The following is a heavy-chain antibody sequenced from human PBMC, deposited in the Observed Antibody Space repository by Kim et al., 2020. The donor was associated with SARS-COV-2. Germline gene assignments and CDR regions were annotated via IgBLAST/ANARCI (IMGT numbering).Heavy chain of an antibody. CDR1: GYTFIRYT. D-gene: IGHD3-10*01. V-gene: IGHV1-3*01. CDR2: IDGDNGNT. CDR3: ARAGSGGYYGRDY. Sequence: ASVKVSWKASGYTFIRYTIHWELQAPGQRLEWMGRIDGDNGNTRYLQELQGRVTLTRDTSASTAYMELSSLRSEDTSVYYCARAGSGGYYGRDYWGQGTLV. J-gene: IGHJ4*02.